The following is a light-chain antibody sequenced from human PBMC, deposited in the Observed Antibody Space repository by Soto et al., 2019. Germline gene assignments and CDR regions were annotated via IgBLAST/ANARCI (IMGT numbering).Light chain of an antibody. V-gene: IGKV3-20*01. CDR1: QSVSSIY. Sequence: EIVLTQSPGTLSLSPGERATLACRSSQSVSSIYLAWSQQKPGQAPRLLIYDVSSRATGIPDRFSGSGSGTDFALTISRLEPEDFAVYYCQQYGSSPTFGQGTKVEIK. CDR3: QQYGSSPT. J-gene: IGKJ1*01. CDR2: DVS.